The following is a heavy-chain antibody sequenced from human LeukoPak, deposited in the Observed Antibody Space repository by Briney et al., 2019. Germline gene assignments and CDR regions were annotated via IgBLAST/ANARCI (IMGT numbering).Heavy chain of an antibody. V-gene: IGHV3-21*01. J-gene: IGHJ4*02. CDR1: GFTFSTYS. CDR3: ARMAYSSSSEPYDY. Sequence: GGSLRLSCAASGFTFSTYSMNWVRQAPGKGLEWVSSVSSSSYIYYADSVKGRFTISRDNAKNSLYLQMNSLRAEDTAVYYCARMAYSSSSEPYDYWGQGTLVTVSS. CDR2: VSSSSYI. D-gene: IGHD6-6*01.